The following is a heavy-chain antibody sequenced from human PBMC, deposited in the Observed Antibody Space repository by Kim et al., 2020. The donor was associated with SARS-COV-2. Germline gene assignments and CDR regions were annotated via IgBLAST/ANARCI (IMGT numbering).Heavy chain of an antibody. J-gene: IGHJ4*02. CDR2: IYYSGST. Sequence: SETLSLTCTVSGGSISSSSYYWGWIRQPPGKGLEWIGSIYYSGSTYYNPSLKCRVTISVDTSKNQFSLKLSSVTAADTSVYYCARTPVDTLYYFDYWGQGTLVTVSS. V-gene: IGHV4-39*01. CDR1: GGSISSSSYY. D-gene: IGHD5-18*01. CDR3: ARTPVDTLYYFDY.